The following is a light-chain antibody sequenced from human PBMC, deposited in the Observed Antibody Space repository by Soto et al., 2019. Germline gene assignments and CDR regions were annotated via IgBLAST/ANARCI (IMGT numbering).Light chain of an antibody. V-gene: IGKV1-9*01. J-gene: IGKJ1*01. CDR2: AAS. Sequence: IQLTQSPSSLSASVGDRVTITCRASQDIAIYLAWYQQKPGEAPKLLIYAASTLYGGVPSRFSGSGSGTDFALTITSLQAEDFATYYCQQYNSYWTFGQGTKVEIK. CDR3: QQYNSYWT. CDR1: QDIAIY.